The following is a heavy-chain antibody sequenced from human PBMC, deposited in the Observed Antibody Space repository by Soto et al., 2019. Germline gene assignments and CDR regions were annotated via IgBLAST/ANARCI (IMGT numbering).Heavy chain of an antibody. CDR1: GYSFAGYW. Sequence: GESLKISCKGSGYSFAGYWITWVRQKPGKGLEWMGRIDPSDSQTYYSPSFRGHVTISVTKSNNTVFLQWSILRASDTAMYYCARQIYDSDTGPNFQYYFDSWGQGTPVTVSS. V-gene: IGHV5-10-1*01. CDR3: ARQIYDSDTGPNFQYYFDS. D-gene: IGHD3-22*01. J-gene: IGHJ4*02. CDR2: IDPSDSQT.